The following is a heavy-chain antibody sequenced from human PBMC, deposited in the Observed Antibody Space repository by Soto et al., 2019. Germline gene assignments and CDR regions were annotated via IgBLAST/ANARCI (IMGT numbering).Heavy chain of an antibody. Sequence: GGSLRLSCAASGFTFSSYAMHWVRQAPGKGLEWVAAISYDGSNKYYADSVKGRFTISRDNSKNTLYLQMNSLRAEDTAVYYCARGGSGSYYTDYYYGMDVWGQGTTVTVSS. J-gene: IGHJ6*02. CDR3: ARGGSGSYYTDYYYGMDV. CDR2: ISYDGSNK. CDR1: GFTFSSYA. V-gene: IGHV3-30-3*01. D-gene: IGHD3-10*01.